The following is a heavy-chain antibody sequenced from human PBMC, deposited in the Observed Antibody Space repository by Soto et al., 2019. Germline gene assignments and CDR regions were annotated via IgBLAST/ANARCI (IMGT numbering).Heavy chain of an antibody. Sequence: QGQLQESGPGLVKPSQTLSLTCTVSGGSISSSTYYWSWVRQHPGKGLEWIGYIYSSGSTYYNPSLKSRLTTSIDTSKNQFYLRLSSVTAADTAMYYCARGESGRPLDYWGQGILVTVSS. CDR3: ARGESGRPLDY. CDR2: IYSSGST. D-gene: IGHD3-10*01. CDR1: GGSISSSTYY. V-gene: IGHV4-31*03. J-gene: IGHJ4*02.